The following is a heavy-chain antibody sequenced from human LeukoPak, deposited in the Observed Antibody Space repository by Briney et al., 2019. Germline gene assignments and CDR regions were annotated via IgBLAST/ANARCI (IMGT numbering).Heavy chain of an antibody. V-gene: IGHV3-7*01. D-gene: IGHD1-26*01. J-gene: IGHJ4*02. CDR3: VVEAANY. CDR2: ISNDGSVT. Sequence: PGGSLRLSCAASGFTYTDYWMTWMRQSPEKGLEWAAHISNDGSVTYYGESVKGRFTISRDNAKNSVYLQMNNLRVEDTAVYYCVVEAANYWGQGTVVTVSS. CDR1: GFTYTDYW.